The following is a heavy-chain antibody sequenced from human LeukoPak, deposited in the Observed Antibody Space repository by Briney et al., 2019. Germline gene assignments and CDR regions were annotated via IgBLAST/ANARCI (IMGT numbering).Heavy chain of an antibody. D-gene: IGHD5-18*01. CDR2: IYHSGST. J-gene: IGHJ4*02. CDR3: AKSSYSIFDY. Sequence: SETLSLTCTVSGGSISGYYWGWIRQPPGKGLEWIGSIYHSGSTYYNPPLKSRVTISVDTSKNQFSLKLSSVTAADTAVYYCAKSSYSIFDYWGQGTLVTVSS. V-gene: IGHV4-38-2*02. CDR1: GGSISGYY.